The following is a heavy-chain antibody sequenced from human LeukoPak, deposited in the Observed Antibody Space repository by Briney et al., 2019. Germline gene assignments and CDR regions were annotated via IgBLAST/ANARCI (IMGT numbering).Heavy chain of an antibody. D-gene: IGHD2-21*01. CDR1: GFTFDDYG. Sequence: GGSLRLSCAASGFTFDDYGMSWVRQAPGKGLEWVSGINWNGGSTGYADSVKGRFTISRDNSKNTLYLQMNSLRAEDTAVYYCARIGDHGGDYWGQGTLVTVSS. V-gene: IGHV3-20*04. CDR3: ARIGDHGGDY. J-gene: IGHJ4*02. CDR2: INWNGGST.